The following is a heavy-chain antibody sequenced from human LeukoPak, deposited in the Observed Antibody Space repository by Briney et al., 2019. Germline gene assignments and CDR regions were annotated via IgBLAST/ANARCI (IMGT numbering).Heavy chain of an antibody. CDR3: ARDAEGGQWLVD. CDR2: TYYRSKWYN. CDR1: GDSVSINSAA. J-gene: IGHJ4*02. Sequence: SPTLSLTCAISGDSVSINSAAWTWSRQSPSRVLEWLGSTYYRSKWYNDYAVSVKSRITINPDTSKNQFSLHLNSVTHEDTAVYYCARDAEGGQWLVDWGQGTLVTVSS. V-gene: IGHV6-1*01. D-gene: IGHD6-19*01.